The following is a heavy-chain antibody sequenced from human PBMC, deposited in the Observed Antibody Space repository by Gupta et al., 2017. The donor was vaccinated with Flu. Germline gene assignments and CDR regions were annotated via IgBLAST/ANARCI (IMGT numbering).Heavy chain of an antibody. J-gene: IGHJ4*02. V-gene: IGHV4-61*02. CDR1: GGSISSGSYY. CDR2: IYTSGST. Sequence: QVQLQESGPGLVKPSQTLSLTCTVSGGSISSGSYYWSWIRQPAGKGLEWIGRIYTSGSTNYNPPLKSRVTISVDTSKNQFSLKLSSVTAADTAVYYCARGGGWLRDEFDYWGQGTLVTVSS. D-gene: IGHD5-12*01. CDR3: ARGGGWLRDEFDY.